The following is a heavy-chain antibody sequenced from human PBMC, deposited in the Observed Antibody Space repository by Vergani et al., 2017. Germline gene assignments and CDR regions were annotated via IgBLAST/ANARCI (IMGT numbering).Heavy chain of an antibody. CDR2: IIPILGIA. CDR3: ARDSRLEHRSCPTSHYDMDV. Sequence: QVQLVQSGAEVKKPGSSVKVSCKASGGTSSSYTISWVRQAPGQGLEWMGRIIPILGIANYAQKFQGRVTITADKSTSTAYMELSSLRSGDTAVYYCARDSRLEHRSCPTSHYDMDVWGKGTTVTVSS. D-gene: IGHD1/OR15-1a*01. J-gene: IGHJ6*03. CDR1: GGTSSSYT. V-gene: IGHV1-69*08.